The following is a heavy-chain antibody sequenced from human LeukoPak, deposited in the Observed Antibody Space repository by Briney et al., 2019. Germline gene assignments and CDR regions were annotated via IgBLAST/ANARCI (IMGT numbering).Heavy chain of an antibody. CDR2: IIPIFGTA. Sequence: ASVKVSCKASGGTFSSYAISWVRQAPGQGLEWLGGIIPIFGTANYAQKFQGRDTITADESTSTAYMELSSLRSEDTAVYYCARAGLRFLIDYWGQGTLVTVSS. CDR1: GGTFSSYA. J-gene: IGHJ4*02. V-gene: IGHV1-69*13. CDR3: ARAGLRFLIDY. D-gene: IGHD3-3*01.